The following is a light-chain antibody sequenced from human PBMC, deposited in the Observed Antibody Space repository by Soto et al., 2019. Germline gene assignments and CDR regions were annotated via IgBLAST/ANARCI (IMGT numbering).Light chain of an antibody. CDR3: QQYGSSLVT. CDR2: GAS. CDR1: QSVSSSY. Sequence: EIVLTQSPGTLSLSPGERATLSCRASQSVSSSYLAWYQQKPGQAPRLLIYGASSRATGIPDRFSGSGSGTDFPLAISSLEPEDFAVYYCQQYGSSLVTCGTGTKVDIK. V-gene: IGKV3-20*01. J-gene: IGKJ3*01.